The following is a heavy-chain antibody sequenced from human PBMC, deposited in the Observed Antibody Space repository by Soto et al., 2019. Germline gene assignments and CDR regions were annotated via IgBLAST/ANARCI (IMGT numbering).Heavy chain of an antibody. Sequence: ASVKDSCIASGYTFTSYDINWVRQATGQGLEWMGWMNPNIGNTGYAPKLQGRVTITRNTSISTAYMELSSLRFEDTAVYYCARVILDWFDPCGQGTLVNVSS. V-gene: IGHV1-8*01. CDR1: GYTFTSYD. CDR2: MNPNIGNT. J-gene: IGHJ5*02. CDR3: ARVILDWFDP.